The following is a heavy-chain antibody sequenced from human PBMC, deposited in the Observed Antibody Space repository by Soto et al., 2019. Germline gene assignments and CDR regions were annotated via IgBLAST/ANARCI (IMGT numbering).Heavy chain of an antibody. CDR3: ARDLSGNVIY. J-gene: IGHJ4*02. CDR1: GYTFTSYY. CDR2: INPSGGST. D-gene: IGHD6-13*01. V-gene: IGHV1-46*01. Sequence: QVQLVQSGAEVKKPGASVKVSCKAAGYTFTSYYMHWVRQAPGQGLEWMGIINPSGGSTSYAQKFQGSVTMTKDTSTSTVYMELSSLRSEDTAVYYCARDLSGNVIYWGQGTLVTVSS.